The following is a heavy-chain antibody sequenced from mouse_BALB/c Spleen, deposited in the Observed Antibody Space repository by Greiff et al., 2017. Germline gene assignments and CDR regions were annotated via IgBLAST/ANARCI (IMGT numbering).Heavy chain of an antibody. CDR3: ARWGYDDAMDY. V-gene: IGHV3-2*02. D-gene: IGHD2-14*01. Sequence: VQLQQSGPGLVKPSQSLSLTCTVTGYSITSDYAWNWIRQFPGNKLEWMGYISYSGSTSYNPSLKSRISITRDTSKNQFFLQLNSVTTEDTATYYCARWGYDDAMDYWGQGTSVTVSS. CDR2: ISYSGST. CDR1: GYSITSDYA. J-gene: IGHJ4*01.